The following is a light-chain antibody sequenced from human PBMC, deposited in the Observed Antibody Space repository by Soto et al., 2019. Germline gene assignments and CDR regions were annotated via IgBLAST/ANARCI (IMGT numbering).Light chain of an antibody. CDR2: GAS. Sequence: EIVMTQSPVTLSVSPGERATLSCRASQSVGSNLAWYQQKPGQAPRLLIYGASSRATGIPDRFSGSGSGTDFTLTISRLEPEDFAVYYCQQYGSSPRTFGQGTNVDIK. CDR1: QSVGSN. CDR3: QQYGSSPRT. V-gene: IGKV3-20*01. J-gene: IGKJ1*01.